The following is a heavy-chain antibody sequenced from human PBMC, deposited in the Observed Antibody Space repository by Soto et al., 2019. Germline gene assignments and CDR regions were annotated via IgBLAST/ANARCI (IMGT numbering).Heavy chain of an antibody. CDR2: ISPIFGTA. D-gene: IGHD6-13*01. CDR3: ARLGTPYYSSSWGKWFDP. J-gene: IGHJ5*02. CDR1: GGTFSSYA. Sequence: QVQLVQSGAEVKKPGSSVKVSCKASGGTFSSYAISWVRQAPGQGLEWMGGISPIFGTANYAQKFQGRVTIPADESTSTAYMELSSLRSEDTAVYYCARLGTPYYSSSWGKWFDPWGQRTLVTVSS. V-gene: IGHV1-69*01.